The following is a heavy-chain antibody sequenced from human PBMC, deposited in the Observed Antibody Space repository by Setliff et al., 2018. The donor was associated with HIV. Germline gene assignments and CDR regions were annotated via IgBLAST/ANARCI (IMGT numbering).Heavy chain of an antibody. CDR3: ARVSITYWYPIPRDYYYYMDV. CDR1: GGSFSDYY. Sequence: KPSETLSLTCGIYGGSFSDYYWSWIRQPPGKGLEWIGEIDHRGRPKYNPSLNSRVTMSVDKSRNQFSLKVSSVTAADTAVYYCARVSITYWYPIPRDYYYYMDVWGEGTTVTVSS. J-gene: IGHJ6*03. V-gene: IGHV4-34*01. D-gene: IGHD2-8*02. CDR2: IDHRGRP.